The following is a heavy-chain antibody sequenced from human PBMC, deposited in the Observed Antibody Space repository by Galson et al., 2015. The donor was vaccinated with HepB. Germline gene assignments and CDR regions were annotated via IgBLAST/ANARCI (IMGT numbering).Heavy chain of an antibody. Sequence: PALVKPTQTLTLTCTFSGFSLSTSGMCVSWIRQPPGKALEWLARIDWDDDKYYSTSLKTRLTISKDTSKNQVVLTMTNMDPVDTATYYCARNNYGDFIFYGMDVRGQGTTVTVSS. J-gene: IGHJ6*02. V-gene: IGHV2-70*11. CDR1: GFSLSTSGMC. CDR3: ARNNYGDFIFYGMDV. CDR2: IDWDDDK. D-gene: IGHD4-17*01.